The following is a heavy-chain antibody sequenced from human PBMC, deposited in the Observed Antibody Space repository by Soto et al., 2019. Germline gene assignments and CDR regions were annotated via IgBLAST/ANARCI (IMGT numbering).Heavy chain of an antibody. Sequence: PGGSLRLSCAASGFTFSNAWMSWVRQAPGKGLEWVGRIKSKTDGGTTDYAAPVKGRFTISRDDSKNTLYLQMNSLKTEDTAVYYCTTEPSWELSGSDAFDIWGQGTMVTVSS. V-gene: IGHV3-15*01. J-gene: IGHJ3*02. CDR3: TTEPSWELSGSDAFDI. D-gene: IGHD1-26*01. CDR2: IKSKTDGGTT. CDR1: GFTFSNAW.